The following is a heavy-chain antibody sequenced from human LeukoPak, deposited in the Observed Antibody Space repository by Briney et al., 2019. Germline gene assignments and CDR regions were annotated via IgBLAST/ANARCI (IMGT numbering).Heavy chain of an antibody. D-gene: IGHD6-19*01. Sequence: GGSLRLPCAASGFTFSSYGMSWVRQAPGKGLEWVSGISGSGGSTYYADSVKGRFTISRDNSKNTLYLQMNSLRAEDTAVYYCAKGTVAPYYYYYMDVWGKGTTVTVSS. CDR1: GFTFSSYG. J-gene: IGHJ6*03. V-gene: IGHV3-23*01. CDR2: ISGSGGST. CDR3: AKGTVAPYYYYYMDV.